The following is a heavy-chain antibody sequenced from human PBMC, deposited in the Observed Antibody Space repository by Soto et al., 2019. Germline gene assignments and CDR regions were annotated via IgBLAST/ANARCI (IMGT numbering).Heavy chain of an antibody. Sequence: GESLKISCKGSGYSFTSYWISWVRQMPGKGLEWMGRIDPSDSYTNYSPSFQGHVTISADKSISTAYLQWSSLKASDTAMYYCARHEIVVVPAAILSDYYYYGMDVWGQGTTVTVSS. V-gene: IGHV5-10-1*01. CDR2: IDPSDSYT. D-gene: IGHD2-2*02. CDR3: ARHEIVVVPAAILSDYYYYGMDV. CDR1: GYSFTSYW. J-gene: IGHJ6*02.